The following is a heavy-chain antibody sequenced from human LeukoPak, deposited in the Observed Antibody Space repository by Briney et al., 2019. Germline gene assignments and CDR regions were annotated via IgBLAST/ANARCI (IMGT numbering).Heavy chain of an antibody. V-gene: IGHV1-18*01. Sequence: ASVKVSCKASGYTFTSYGISWVRQAPGQGLEWMGWISAYNGNTNYAQKLQGRVTMTTDTSTSTAYMELRSLRSDDTAVYYCARVESPFHDSSGNEVFDYWGQGTLVTVSS. CDR1: GYTFTSYG. CDR3: ARVESPFHDSSGNEVFDY. J-gene: IGHJ4*02. CDR2: ISAYNGNT. D-gene: IGHD3-22*01.